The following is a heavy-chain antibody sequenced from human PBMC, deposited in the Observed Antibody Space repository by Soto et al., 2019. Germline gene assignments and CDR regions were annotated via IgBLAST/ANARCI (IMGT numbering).Heavy chain of an antibody. CDR3: ARSRGGSSYYPPDY. D-gene: IGHD6-13*01. Sequence: QVQLVESGGRVVQPGGSLRLSCAASGFTFSGYGMQWVRQSPGEGLEWVATMAHDGSDQYYGDSVKGRFTISRDNSKNTLYLQMDSLRPADTAVSYCARSRGGSSYYPPDYWGQGTLVTVSS. V-gene: IGHV3-30*03. CDR2: MAHDGSDQ. CDR1: GFTFSGYG. J-gene: IGHJ4*02.